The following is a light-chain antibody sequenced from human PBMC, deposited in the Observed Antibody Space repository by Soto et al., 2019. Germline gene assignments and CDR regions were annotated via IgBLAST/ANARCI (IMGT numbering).Light chain of an antibody. Sequence: LPQSPAHLSLAPGDRATLSCRASQFLSSYLAWYQQKPGQPPRLLIYDTSNRATGIPARFSGSRSGTDFTLTISSLEPEDFGVYFCHQRNKFGQVTRLEIK. J-gene: IGKJ5*01. CDR3: HQRNK. V-gene: IGKV3-11*01. CDR1: QFLSSY. CDR2: DTS.